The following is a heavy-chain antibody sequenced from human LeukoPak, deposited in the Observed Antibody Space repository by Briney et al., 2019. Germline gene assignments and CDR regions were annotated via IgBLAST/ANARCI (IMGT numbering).Heavy chain of an antibody. V-gene: IGHV3-23*01. D-gene: IGHD6-6*01. CDR3: ARDSSHYLGSSDY. CDR2: ISETGDVT. Sequence: GGSLRLSCAASGFTFSDYYMSWVRQAPGKGLEWVSVISETGDVTHYADSMKGRFTISRDNIKNTLNLQMNSLRAEDTAIYYCARDSSHYLGSSDYWGQGTLVTVSS. CDR1: GFTFSDYY. J-gene: IGHJ4*02.